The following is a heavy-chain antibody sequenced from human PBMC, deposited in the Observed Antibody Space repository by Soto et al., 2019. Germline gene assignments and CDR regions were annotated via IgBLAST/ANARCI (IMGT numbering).Heavy chain of an antibody. CDR3: AKEGAIAARRYGLDV. V-gene: IGHV3-23*01. Sequence: EVQLLESGGGLVQPGGSLRLSCAASGFTFSSYAMSWVRQAPGKGPEWVSAITGSGSSTYYADSVKGRFTISRDNSKNTLYLQMSSLRAEDTAIYYCAKEGAIAARRYGLDVWGQGTTVTVSS. CDR1: GFTFSSYA. D-gene: IGHD6-6*01. CDR2: ITGSGSST. J-gene: IGHJ6*02.